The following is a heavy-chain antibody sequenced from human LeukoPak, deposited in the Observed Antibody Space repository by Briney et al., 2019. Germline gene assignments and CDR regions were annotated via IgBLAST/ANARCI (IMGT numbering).Heavy chain of an antibody. Sequence: PGGSLRLSCCPSGFTVRRYRVSSVRQAPGKGLEWVSSISSSSNYIYYADSVKGPFTISRDNAKNSLSLRMNSLRAEDTAVYYCARDMTLLTSCYPQHWGERTLVTVSS. V-gene: IGHV3-21*01. CDR1: GFTVRRYR. J-gene: IGHJ1*01. D-gene: IGHD2-2*01. CDR2: ISSSSNYI. CDR3: ARDMTLLTSCYPQH.